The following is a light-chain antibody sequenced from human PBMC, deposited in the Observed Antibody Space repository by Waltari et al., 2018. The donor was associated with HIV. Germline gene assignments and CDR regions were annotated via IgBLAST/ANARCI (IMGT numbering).Light chain of an antibody. CDR3: GTWESSLSAVV. Sequence: QSVLPQPPSVPAAPGQQVTISCSARSPNIGTNYVSWYQQLPGTAPKLLIYDNNKRPSGIPDRFSGSKSGTSATLGITGLQTGDEADYYCGTWESSLSAVVFGGGTKLTVL. CDR2: DNN. CDR1: SPNIGTNY. V-gene: IGLV1-51*01. J-gene: IGLJ2*01.